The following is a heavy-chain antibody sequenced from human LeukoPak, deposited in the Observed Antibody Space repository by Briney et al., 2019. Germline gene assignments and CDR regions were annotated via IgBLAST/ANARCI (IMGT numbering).Heavy chain of an antibody. Sequence: PSETLSLTCTVSGGSISSSSYYWGWIRQPPGKGLEWIGSIYYSGSTYYNPSLKSRVTISVDTSKNQFSLKLSSVTAADTAVYYCARQAPSSSWIPGNWFDPWGQGTLVTVSS. CDR3: ARQAPSSSWIPGNWFDP. J-gene: IGHJ5*02. V-gene: IGHV4-39*01. CDR1: GGSISSSSYY. D-gene: IGHD6-13*01. CDR2: IYYSGST.